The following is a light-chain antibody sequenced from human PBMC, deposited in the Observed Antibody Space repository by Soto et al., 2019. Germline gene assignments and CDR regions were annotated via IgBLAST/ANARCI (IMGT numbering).Light chain of an antibody. V-gene: IGKV3-20*01. CDR1: QSVSSSY. J-gene: IGKJ1*01. Sequence: ELVLTQSPGTLSLSPGERATLSCRASQSVSSSYLAWYQQTPGQAPRLLIYGASNRATGIPDRFSGSGSGTDFTLTISRLEPEYFAVYYCQQYGSSGTFVQGTKVDIK. CDR3: QQYGSSGT. CDR2: GAS.